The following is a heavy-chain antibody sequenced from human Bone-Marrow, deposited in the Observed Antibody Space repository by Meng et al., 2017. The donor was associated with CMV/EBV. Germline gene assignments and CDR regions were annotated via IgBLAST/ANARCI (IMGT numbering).Heavy chain of an antibody. V-gene: IGHV3-23*01. CDR1: GFTFISYA. Sequence: GESLKISCAASGFTFISYAMSWVRQAPGKGLEWVSAISGSGGSTYYADSVKGRFTISRDNSKNTLYLQMNSLRAEDTAVYYCAKDHYYDSSGYDYWGQGTLVTVSS. CDR3: AKDHYYDSSGYDY. CDR2: ISGSGGST. J-gene: IGHJ4*02. D-gene: IGHD3-22*01.